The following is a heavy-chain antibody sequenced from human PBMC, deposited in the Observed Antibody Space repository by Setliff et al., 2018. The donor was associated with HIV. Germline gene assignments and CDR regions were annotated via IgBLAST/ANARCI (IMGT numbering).Heavy chain of an antibody. V-gene: IGHV4-61*08. CDR1: GDSIRSGDYY. D-gene: IGHD3-16*01. CDR3: ARHNVITYGGLLFDYYYYGLDV. J-gene: IGHJ6*02. CDR2: IDYSEST. Sequence: SETLSLTCTVSGDSIRSGDYYWSWIRQSPEKGLEWIGSIDYSESTKYNPSLNSRGTISLDKPKNELSLKLTSVTAADTAVYYCARHNVITYGGLLFDYYYYGLDVWGHGTTVTVSS.